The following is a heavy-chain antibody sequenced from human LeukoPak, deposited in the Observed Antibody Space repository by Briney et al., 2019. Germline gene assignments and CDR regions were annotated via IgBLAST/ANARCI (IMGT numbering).Heavy chain of an antibody. CDR1: GGSISSSNW. J-gene: IGHJ6*03. Sequence: PSETLSLTCAVSGGSISSSNWWSWVRQPPGKGLEWVGEIYHSGSTNYNPSLKGRVTIAVDKSNNQLCLKPGGVSAADTGVSYCARTSSVHSRFADRVAYYYMDVWGQGTTVNVSS. CDR2: IYHSGST. D-gene: IGHD6-13*01. CDR3: ARTSSVHSRFADRVAYYYMDV. V-gene: IGHV4-4*02.